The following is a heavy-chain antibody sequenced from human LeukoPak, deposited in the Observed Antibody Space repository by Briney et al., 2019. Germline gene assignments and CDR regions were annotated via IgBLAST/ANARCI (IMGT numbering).Heavy chain of an antibody. CDR1: GFTFSSHW. D-gene: IGHD2-15*01. J-gene: IGHJ4*02. CDR3: ARGFCSGGVCYRGGFDH. Sequence: GGSLRLSCAASGFTFSSHWMTWVRQVPGKGLEWVANIKPDGSATYYVDFVKGRFTISRDNAKNSLYLQMNNLRADDTAVYYCARGFCSGGVCYRGGFDHWGQGTLVTVSS. CDR2: IKPDGSAT. V-gene: IGHV3-7*03.